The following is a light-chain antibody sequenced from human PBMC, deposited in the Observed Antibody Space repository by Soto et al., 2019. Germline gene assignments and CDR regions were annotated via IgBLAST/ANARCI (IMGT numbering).Light chain of an antibody. J-gene: IGKJ5*01. V-gene: IGKV1-9*01. CDR3: QQLMSYPIT. CDR1: QGISSY. Sequence: IQLTQSPSSLSASVGDRVTTTCRASQGISSYLAWYQQKPGKAPKLLIYAASTLQSGVPSRFSGSGSGTDFTLTISSLQPEDFATYYCQQLMSYPITFGQGTRLEI. CDR2: AAS.